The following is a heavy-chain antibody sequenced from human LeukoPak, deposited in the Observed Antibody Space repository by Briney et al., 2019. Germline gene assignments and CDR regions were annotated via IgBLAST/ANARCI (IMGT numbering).Heavy chain of an antibody. CDR2: IYYSGST. Sequence: SETLSLTCTVSGGSISSYYWSWIRQPPGKGLEWIGYIYYSGSTNYNPSLKSRVTISVDTSKNQFSLKLSSVTAADTAVYYCARAYGRNYYYYMDVWGKGTTVTVSS. D-gene: IGHD2-8*01. J-gene: IGHJ6*03. V-gene: IGHV4-59*01. CDR1: GGSISSYY. CDR3: ARAYGRNYYYYMDV.